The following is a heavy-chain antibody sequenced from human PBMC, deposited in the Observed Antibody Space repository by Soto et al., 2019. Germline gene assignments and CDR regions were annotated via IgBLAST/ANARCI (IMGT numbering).Heavy chain of an antibody. CDR2: IIPIFGTE. J-gene: IGHJ6*02. Sequence: QVELVQSGAEVKKPGSSVKVSCQASEDTFRNYAISWVRQAPGQGLEWMGGIIPIFGTENYAQKFQGRVTITEDTSANTVYLELSSLRSEDTAVYYCARGGYSSTWSNLLDRSGLDVWGQGTTVTVYS. CDR3: ARGGYSSTWSNLLDRSGLDV. V-gene: IGHV1-69*06. D-gene: IGHD6-13*01. CDR1: EDTFRNYA.